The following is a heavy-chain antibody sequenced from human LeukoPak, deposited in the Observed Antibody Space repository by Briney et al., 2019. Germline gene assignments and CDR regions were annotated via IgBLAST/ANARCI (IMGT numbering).Heavy chain of an antibody. D-gene: IGHD2-2*02. CDR3: ARVGFCSSTSCYSGAYYFDY. V-gene: IGHV2-5*02. Sequence: SGPTRVNPTQTLTLTCTFSGFSLNTNGVGVGWIRQPPGKALEWLALIYWDADKRYSPSLKSRLTVTKDTSKNQVVLTMTNMDLVDTATYYCARVGFCSSTSCYSGAYYFDYWGQGTLVTVSS. CDR2: IYWDADK. J-gene: IGHJ4*02. CDR1: GFSLNTNGVG.